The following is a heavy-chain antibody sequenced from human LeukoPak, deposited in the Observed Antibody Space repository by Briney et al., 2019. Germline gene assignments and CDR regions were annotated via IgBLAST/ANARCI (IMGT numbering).Heavy chain of an antibody. CDR3: ARSGRGGAFDI. J-gene: IGHJ3*02. D-gene: IGHD1-26*01. V-gene: IGHV3-74*01. Sequence: GGSLRLSCAGSGFTLSSNWMHWVRQGPGKGLVWLSRIYSDGSRTNYADSVKGRFTISGDNAKNTLYLQMNSLRAEDTAVYYCARSGRGGAFDIWGQGTMVAVSS. CDR1: GFTLSSNW. CDR2: IYSDGSRT.